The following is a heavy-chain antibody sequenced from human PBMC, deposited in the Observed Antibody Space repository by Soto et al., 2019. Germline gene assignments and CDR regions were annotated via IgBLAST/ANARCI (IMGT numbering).Heavy chain of an antibody. CDR2: ISAYNGNT. D-gene: IGHD3-10*01. CDR3: ARVGPYYYGSGSYYRLQQFDY. V-gene: IGHV1-18*01. J-gene: IGHJ4*02. CDR1: GYTFTSYG. Sequence: GASVKVSCKASGYTFTSYGISWVRQAPGQGLEWMGWISAYNGNTNYAQKLQGRVTMTTDTSTSTAYMEVRSLRSDDTAVYYCARVGPYYYGSGSYYRLQQFDYWGQGTLVTVSS.